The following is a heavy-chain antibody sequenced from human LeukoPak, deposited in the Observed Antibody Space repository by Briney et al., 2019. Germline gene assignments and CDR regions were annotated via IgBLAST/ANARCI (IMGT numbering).Heavy chain of an antibody. CDR2: MSFDGST. Sequence: GGSLRLSCVDSGFTIIRSIIHWFRQDPGKEVVWVAGMSFDGSTYYGDSVKGRFTISRDDSKNTVHLQMDSLRPEDTAVYYCAREGHSSGYCGVFDIWGQGTTVSVSS. CDR3: AREGHSSGYCGVFDI. CDR1: GFTIIRSI. J-gene: IGHJ3*02. D-gene: IGHD3-22*01. V-gene: IGHV3-30*03.